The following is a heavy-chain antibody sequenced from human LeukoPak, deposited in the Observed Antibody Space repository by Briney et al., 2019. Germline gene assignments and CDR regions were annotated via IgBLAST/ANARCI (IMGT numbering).Heavy chain of an antibody. CDR1: GGSFRGYY. V-gene: IGHV4-34*01. CDR3: ARGPFAPDV. Sequence: LSLTCGVYGGSFRGYYWSWIRQPPGKGLEWIGDINYSGITNYNPSLKSRVTVSLDTSKNQFSLKVTSVTAADTAVYYYARGPFAPDVWGQGTTVTVSS. CDR2: INYSGIT. J-gene: IGHJ6*02.